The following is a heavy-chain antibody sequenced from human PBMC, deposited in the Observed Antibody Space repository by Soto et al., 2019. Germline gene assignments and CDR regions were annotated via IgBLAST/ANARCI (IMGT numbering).Heavy chain of an antibody. CDR2: INTYNGNT. CDR1: GYTFTRYG. CDR3: AMVDVYVTPSPQDV. V-gene: IGHV1-18*01. Sequence: QVQLVQSGAEVKNPGASVKVSCKASGYTFTRYGIGWARQAPGQGLEWMGWINTYNGNTNYAQNVQGRVTLTTYTSTSNAYMELRSLRSNDTAIYYCAMVDVYVTPSPQDVWGQGTTVIVSS. J-gene: IGHJ6*02. D-gene: IGHD3-16*01.